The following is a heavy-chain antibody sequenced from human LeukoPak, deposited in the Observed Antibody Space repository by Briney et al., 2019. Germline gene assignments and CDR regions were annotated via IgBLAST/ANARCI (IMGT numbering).Heavy chain of an antibody. CDR2: IYYSGST. Sequence: SETLSLTCTVSGGSISSYYWSWIRQPPGKGLEWIGYIYYSGSTNYNPSLKSRVTISVDTSKNQFSLQLTSVTAADTAVYFYPRSELNDYLKYGGRGIRVTV. CDR3: PRSELNDYLKY. V-gene: IGHV4-59*08. J-gene: IGHJ2*01. D-gene: IGHD3-16*01. CDR1: GGSISSYY.